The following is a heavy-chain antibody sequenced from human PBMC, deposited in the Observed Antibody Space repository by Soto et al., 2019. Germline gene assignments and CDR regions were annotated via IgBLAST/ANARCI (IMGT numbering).Heavy chain of an antibody. D-gene: IGHD2-21*01. CDR3: TRDRAYCFLAY. CDR1: GGSFNTDS. J-gene: IGHJ4*02. V-gene: IGHV1-69*08. Sequence: QVRLVQSGAEVKKPGSSMKVSCKASGGSFNTDSMTWVRQAPGQGLEWMGRLLPLFAKTTYAQQFQGRVTILAAKATSTVYMELNGLTSRDTAIYYGTRDRAYCFLAYWGQGTLVAVSS. CDR2: LLPLFAKT.